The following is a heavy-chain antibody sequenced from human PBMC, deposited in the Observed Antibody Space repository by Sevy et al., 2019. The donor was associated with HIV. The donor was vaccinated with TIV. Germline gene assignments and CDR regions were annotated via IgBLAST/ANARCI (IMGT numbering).Heavy chain of an antibody. J-gene: IGHJ4*02. V-gene: IGHV3-33*01. CDR2: IWYDGSNK. CDR1: GFTFSSYG. D-gene: IGHD3-22*01. Sequence: GGSLRLSCAASGFTFSSYGMHWVRQAPVKGLEWVAVIWYDGSNKYYAHSMKGRFTISRDNSKNTLYLQMNSLRAEDTAVYYCARASYHYDSSGYYRDGAPDYWGQGTLVTVSS. CDR3: ARASYHYDSSGYYRDGAPDY.